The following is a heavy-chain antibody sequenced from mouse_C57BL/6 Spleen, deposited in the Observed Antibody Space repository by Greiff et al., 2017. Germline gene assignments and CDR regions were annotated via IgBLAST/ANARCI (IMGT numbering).Heavy chain of an antibody. CDR3: SRDSLLLRYQADYFDY. D-gene: IGHD1-1*01. Sequence: EVQLQQSGGGLVKPGGSLKFSCAASGFTFSDYGMYWVRQAPEKGLEWVAYISSGSSTIYYADTVKGRFTISRDNAKNSLFLQMTNLRSEDTAMYYCSRDSLLLRYQADYFDYWGQGTTLTVSS. J-gene: IGHJ2*01. CDR2: ISSGSSTI. CDR1: GFTFSDYG. V-gene: IGHV5-17*01.